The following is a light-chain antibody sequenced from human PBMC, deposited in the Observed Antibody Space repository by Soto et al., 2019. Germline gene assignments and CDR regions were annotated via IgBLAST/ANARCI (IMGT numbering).Light chain of an antibody. CDR3: QQSYSSPFT. V-gene: IGKV1-39*01. J-gene: IGKJ3*01. CDR1: QTISTY. Sequence: DIQMTQSPSSLSASVGDRVTITCRASQTISTYLNWYQQKPGKAPKVLIYGATRLQSGVPSRFSGSGVGTDFTLTISSLQPEDFATYYCQQSYSSPFTFGPGTKVEIK. CDR2: GAT.